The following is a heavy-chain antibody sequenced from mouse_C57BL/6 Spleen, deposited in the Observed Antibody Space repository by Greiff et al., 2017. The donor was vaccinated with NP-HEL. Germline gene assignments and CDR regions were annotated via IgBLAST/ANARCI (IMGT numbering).Heavy chain of an antibody. V-gene: IGHV14-3*01. J-gene: IGHJ3*01. CDR2: IDPANGNT. CDR1: GFNIKNTY. D-gene: IGHD1-1*01. CDR3: ARGYGSSPAWCAY. Sequence: EVQLQQSVAELVRPGASVKLSCTASGFNIKNTYMHWVKQRPEQGMEWIGRIDPANGNTKNAPKFQGKATITADTSSNTAYLQLSSLTSEDTAIYYCARGYGSSPAWCAYWGQGTLVTVSA.